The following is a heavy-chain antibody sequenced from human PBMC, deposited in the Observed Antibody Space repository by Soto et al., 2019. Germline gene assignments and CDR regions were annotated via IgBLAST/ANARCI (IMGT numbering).Heavy chain of an antibody. CDR2: IIPIFGTA. J-gene: IGHJ3*02. Sequence: QVQLVQSGGEVKKPGSSVKVSCKASGVTFSSYAISWVRQAPGQGLEWMGGIIPIFGTANYAQKFQGRVTITADESTSTAYMELSSLRSEDTAVYYCARDGYYDSSGYYLQGAFDIWGQGTMVTVSS. CDR3: ARDGYYDSSGYYLQGAFDI. V-gene: IGHV1-69*01. CDR1: GVTFSSYA. D-gene: IGHD3-22*01.